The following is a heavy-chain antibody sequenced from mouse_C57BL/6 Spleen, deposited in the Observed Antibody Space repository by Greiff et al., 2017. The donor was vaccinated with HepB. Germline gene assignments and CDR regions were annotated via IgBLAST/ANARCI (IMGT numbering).Heavy chain of an antibody. CDR3: AREGRGHYYAMDY. V-gene: IGHV1-61*01. Sequence: QVQLQQPGAELVRPGSSVKLSCKASGYTFTSYWMDWVKQRPGQGLEWIGNIYPSDSETHYNQKFKDKATLTVDKSSSTAYMQLSSLTSEDSAVYYCAREGRGHYYAMDYWGQGTSVTVSS. CDR1: GYTFTSYW. J-gene: IGHJ4*01. CDR2: IYPSDSET.